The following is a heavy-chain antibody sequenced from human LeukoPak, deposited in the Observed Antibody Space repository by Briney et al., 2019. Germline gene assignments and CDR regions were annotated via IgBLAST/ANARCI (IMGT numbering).Heavy chain of an antibody. D-gene: IGHD3-3*01. CDR2: ISNSSSYI. V-gene: IGHV3-21*01. CDR3: ARVDTIFGVVIIPYWYFDL. J-gene: IGHJ2*01. Sequence: GGSLRLSCAASGFTFSSYSMNWVRQAPGKGLEWVSSISNSSSYIYYADSVKGRFTISRDNAKNSLYLQMNSLRAEDTAVYYCARVDTIFGVVIIPYWYFDLWGRGTLVTVSS. CDR1: GFTFSSYS.